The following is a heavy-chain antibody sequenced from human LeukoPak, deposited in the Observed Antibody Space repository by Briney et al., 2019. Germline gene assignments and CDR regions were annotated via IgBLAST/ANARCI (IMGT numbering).Heavy chain of an antibody. V-gene: IGHV3-64D*09. J-gene: IGHJ4*02. CDR3: VPGGQQVVPRDLDD. CDR2: ISGNGGST. Sequence: GGSLRLSCPASGFIFSNYAMHWVRQAPGKGLEFVSSISGNGGSTHYADSVKGRFTISRDNSKNTLYLQMSSLRAEDTAVYYCVPGGQQVVPRDLDDWGQGTLVTVSS. CDR1: GFIFSNYA. D-gene: IGHD3-16*01.